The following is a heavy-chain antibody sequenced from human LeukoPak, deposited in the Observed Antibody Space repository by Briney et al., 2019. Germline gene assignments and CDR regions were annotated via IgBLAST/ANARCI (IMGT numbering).Heavy chain of an antibody. D-gene: IGHD3-16*01. CDR3: AGRRVLDASFDY. V-gene: IGHV3-66*02. CDR2: IYSGDNT. J-gene: IGHJ4*02. CDR1: GFTVSNNY. Sequence: GGSLRLSCAASGFTVSNNYMSWVRQAPGKGLEWVSVIYSGDNTYYVESVKGRFTISRDNSKNTLFLQMNRLRAEDTAVYYCAGRRVLDASFDYWGQGTLATVSS.